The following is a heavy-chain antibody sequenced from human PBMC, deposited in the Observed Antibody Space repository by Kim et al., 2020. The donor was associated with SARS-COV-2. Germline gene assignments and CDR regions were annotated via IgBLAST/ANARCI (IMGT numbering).Heavy chain of an antibody. CDR2: ISTAGLST. Sequence: GGSLRLSCAASGFAFSSYAMSWVRQAPGKGLDWVSAISTAGLSTYYAGSVKGRFTISRDNSKNTLSLQMSGLRAEDTAVYYCAKTVLHYYYGMDVWGQGT. CDR1: GFAFSSYA. V-gene: IGHV3-23*01. CDR3: AKTVLHYYYGMDV. J-gene: IGHJ6*02.